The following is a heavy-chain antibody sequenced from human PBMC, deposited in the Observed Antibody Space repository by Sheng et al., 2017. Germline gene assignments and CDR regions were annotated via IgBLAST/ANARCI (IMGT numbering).Heavy chain of an antibody. CDR1: GFTFTSYG. J-gene: IGHJ4*02. Sequence: QVQLVQSGAEVKKPGASVKVPCKASGFTFTSYGFTWVRQAPGQGLEWMGWISANNGDTHYAQKLQGRVTVTTDTSTSTAYMELRSLRSDDTAVYYCARGGGGANHYWGQGTLVTVSS. CDR3: ARGGGGANHY. CDR2: ISANNGDT. V-gene: IGHV1-18*04. D-gene: IGHD3-16*01.